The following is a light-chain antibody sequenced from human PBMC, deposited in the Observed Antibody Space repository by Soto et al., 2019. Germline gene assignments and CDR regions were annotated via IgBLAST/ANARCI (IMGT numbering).Light chain of an antibody. Sequence: DIQMTQSPSALSASVGDRVTITCRASQSISRRLAWYQLKPGKAPNLLMYGASYLKSGVPTRFSGSGSGTDFTLTISSLQPEDFAIYYCQQTYTTPEITFGQGTRLEI. V-gene: IGKV1-39*01. CDR2: GAS. CDR1: QSISRR. CDR3: QQTYTTPEIT. J-gene: IGKJ5*01.